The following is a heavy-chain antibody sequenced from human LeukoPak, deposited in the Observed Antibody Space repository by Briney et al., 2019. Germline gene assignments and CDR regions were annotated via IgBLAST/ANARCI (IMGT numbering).Heavy chain of an antibody. CDR2: INPSGGST. D-gene: IGHD6-19*01. Sequence: GASVKVSCKASGYTFTSYYMHLVRQAPGQGLEWMGIINPSGGSTSYAQKFQGRVTMTRDTSTSTVYMELSSLRSEDTAVYYCARAPSLESSGWYVSDYWGQGTLVTVSS. J-gene: IGHJ4*02. CDR1: GYTFTSYY. CDR3: ARAPSLESSGWYVSDY. V-gene: IGHV1-46*01.